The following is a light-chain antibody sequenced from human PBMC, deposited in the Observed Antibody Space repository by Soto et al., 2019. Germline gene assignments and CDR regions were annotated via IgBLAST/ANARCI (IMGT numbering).Light chain of an antibody. V-gene: IGKV3-20*01. CDR1: QSVSSSY. CDR3: QQYDTSPPTWT. Sequence: EIVLTQSPGTLSLSPGERATLSRRASQSVSSSYLVWYQQKPGQAPRLLIYGASTRATGIPDRFSGSGSGTDFTLTISRLEPQDLAVYYCQQYDTSPPTWTFGQGTKVEIK. J-gene: IGKJ1*01. CDR2: GAS.